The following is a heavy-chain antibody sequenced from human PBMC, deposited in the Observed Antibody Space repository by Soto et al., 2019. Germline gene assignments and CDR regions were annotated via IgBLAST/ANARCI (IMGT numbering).Heavy chain of an antibody. CDR1: GFTFSSYA. J-gene: IGHJ6*02. Sequence: GGSLRLSCAASGFTFSSYAMSWVRQAPGKGLEWVSAISGSGGSTYYADSVKGRFTISRDNSKNTLYLQMNSLRAEDTAVYYCARQTVMNYLPYYYGMDVWGQGTTVTVSS. CDR2: ISGSGGST. V-gene: IGHV3-23*01. CDR3: ARQTVMNYLPYYYGMDV. D-gene: IGHD1-7*01.